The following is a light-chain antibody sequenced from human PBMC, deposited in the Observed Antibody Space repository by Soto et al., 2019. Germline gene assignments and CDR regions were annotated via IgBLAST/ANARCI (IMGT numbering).Light chain of an antibody. J-gene: IGLJ2*01. CDR3: SSYGGRNNFVV. Sequence: QSALTQPPSASGSLGQSVTISCSGTSKDVGRDNYVSWYQQHAGQTPKVIIYDVIQRPSGVPDRFSGSKSGTTAYLTVSNHQGEDEADYFCSSYGGRNNFVVFGGGTKLTVL. V-gene: IGLV2-8*01. CDR2: DVI. CDR1: SKDVGRDNY.